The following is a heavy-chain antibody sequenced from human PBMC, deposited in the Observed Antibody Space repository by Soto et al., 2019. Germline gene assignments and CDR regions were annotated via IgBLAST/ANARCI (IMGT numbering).Heavy chain of an antibody. CDR1: GFSFDTYN. D-gene: IGHD6-19*01. J-gene: IGHJ4*02. V-gene: IGHV3-21*01. CDR2: ISSGRPDI. CDR3: ARDHLGIAAGDFDL. Sequence: PGGSLRLSCAASGFSFDTYNMNWVRQAPGKGLEWVSSISSGRPDIFYADSVRGRFTISRDGAKKSLFLQMNSLRADDTAVYYCARDHLGIAAGDFDLWGQGTLVTVSS.